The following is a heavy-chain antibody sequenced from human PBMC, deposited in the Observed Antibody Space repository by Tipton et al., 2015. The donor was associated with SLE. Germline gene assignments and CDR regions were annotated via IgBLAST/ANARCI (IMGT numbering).Heavy chain of an antibody. CDR1: GGSFSGYY. V-gene: IGHV4-59*01. J-gene: IGHJ3*02. CDR3: TKDGEMATNDAFDI. Sequence: TLSLTCAVYGGSFSGYYWSWIRQHPGKGLEWIGYIHNTVNTYYNPSLKSRVTISVDTSKNQLSLKLRSVTAADTAVYYCTKDGEMATNDAFDIWGRGTMVTVSS. CDR2: IHNTVNT. D-gene: IGHD5-24*01.